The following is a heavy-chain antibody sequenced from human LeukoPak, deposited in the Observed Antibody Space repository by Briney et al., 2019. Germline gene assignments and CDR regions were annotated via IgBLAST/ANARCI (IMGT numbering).Heavy chain of an antibody. CDR3: AELGITMIGGV. J-gene: IGHJ6*04. Sequence: GGSLRLSCAASGFTLSSYWMSWVRQAPGKGLEWVANIKQDGSEKYYVDSVKGRFTISRDNAKNSLYLQMNSLRAEDTAVYYCAELGITMIGGVWGKGTTVTISS. V-gene: IGHV3-7*01. CDR2: IKQDGSEK. CDR1: GFTLSSYW. D-gene: IGHD3-10*02.